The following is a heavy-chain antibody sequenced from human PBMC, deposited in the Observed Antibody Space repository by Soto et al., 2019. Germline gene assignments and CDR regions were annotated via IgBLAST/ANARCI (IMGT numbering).Heavy chain of an antibody. CDR3: ARVLSWASYYDFWMCYYNYYYYGMDV. J-gene: IGHJ6*04. D-gene: IGHD3-3*01. CDR2: MNPNSGNT. CDR1: GYTFTSYD. Sequence: ASVKVSCKASGYTFTSYDINWVRQATGQGLEWMGWMNPNSGNTGYAQKFQGRVTMTRNTSISTAYMELSSLRSEDTAVYYCARVLSWASYYDFWMCYYNYYYYGMDVWGKGTTVPVSS. V-gene: IGHV1-8*01.